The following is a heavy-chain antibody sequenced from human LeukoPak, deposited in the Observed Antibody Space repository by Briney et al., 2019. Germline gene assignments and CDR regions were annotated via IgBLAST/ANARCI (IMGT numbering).Heavy chain of an antibody. D-gene: IGHD3-22*01. Sequence: GGSLRLSCAASGFTFDDYSMHWVRQAPGKGLEWVSGISWNRGSIGYADSVKGRFTISRDNAKNSLYLQMNSLRAEDTALYYCAKDSRYDSSGYGYFDYWGQGTLVTVSS. J-gene: IGHJ4*02. CDR1: GFTFDDYS. CDR3: AKDSRYDSSGYGYFDY. CDR2: ISWNRGSI. V-gene: IGHV3-9*01.